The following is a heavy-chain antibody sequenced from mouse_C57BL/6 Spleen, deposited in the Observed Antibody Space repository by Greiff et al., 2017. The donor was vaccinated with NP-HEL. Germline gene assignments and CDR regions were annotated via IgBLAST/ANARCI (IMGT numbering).Heavy chain of an antibody. CDR1: GFTFSSYG. CDR3: ARQSYDY. Sequence: EVKLVESGGDLVKPGGSLKLSCAASGFTFSSYGMSWVRQTPDKRLEWVATISSGGSYTYYPDSVKGRFTISRDNAKNTLYLQMSSLKSEDTAMYYCARQSYDYWGQGTSVTVSS. V-gene: IGHV5-6*02. J-gene: IGHJ4*01. CDR2: ISSGGSYT.